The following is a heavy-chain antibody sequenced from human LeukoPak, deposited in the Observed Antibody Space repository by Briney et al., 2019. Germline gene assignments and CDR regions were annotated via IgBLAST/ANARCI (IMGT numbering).Heavy chain of an antibody. CDR1: GASVSSSH. CDR3: ARGSGWNSFDP. CDR2: VDYNGST. V-gene: IGHV4-59*02. D-gene: IGHD6-19*01. Sequence: SETLSLTCTVSGASVSSSHWNWIRQSPGKGLEWIANVDYNGSTKYNPSLRGRGTMSLDTSKNQFYLKLESVTAADTAFYYCARGSGWNSFDPWGQGTLVTVSS. J-gene: IGHJ5*02.